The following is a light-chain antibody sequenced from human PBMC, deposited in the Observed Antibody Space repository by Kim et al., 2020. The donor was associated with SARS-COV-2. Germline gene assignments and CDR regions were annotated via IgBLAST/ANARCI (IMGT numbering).Light chain of an antibody. V-gene: IGLV1-40*01. J-gene: IGLJ3*02. CDR2: ANN. CDR3: QSSDSSLSGV. Sequence: GQRVTIPCTVRSSNLGAGYDVHWYQQWPGTAPRLLIYANNNRPSGVPDRFSGSKSGTSASLAITGLQAEDEAVYYCQSSDSSLSGVFGGGTQLTVL. CDR1: SSNLGAGYD.